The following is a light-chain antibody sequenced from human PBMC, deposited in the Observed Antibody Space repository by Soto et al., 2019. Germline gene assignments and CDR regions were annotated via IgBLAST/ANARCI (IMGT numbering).Light chain of an antibody. CDR3: SSYTSSSTLV. V-gene: IGLV2-14*01. Sequence: QSVLTQPASVSGSPGQSITIPCTGTSSDVGGYNYVSWYQQYPGKAPKLMIYDVSNRPSGVSNRFSGSKSGNTASLTISGLQAEDEADYYCSSYTSSSTLVFGTGTKVTVL. J-gene: IGLJ1*01. CDR1: SSDVGGYNY. CDR2: DVS.